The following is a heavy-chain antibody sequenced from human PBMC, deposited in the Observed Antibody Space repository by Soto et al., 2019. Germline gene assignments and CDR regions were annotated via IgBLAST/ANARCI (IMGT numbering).Heavy chain of an antibody. J-gene: IGHJ6*02. V-gene: IGHV3-30*18. CDR2: ISYDGSNK. Sequence: GGSLRLSCAASGFTFSSYGMHWVRQAPGKGLEWVAVISYDGSNKYYADSVKGRFTISRDNSKNTLYLQMNSLRAEDTAVYYCAKGDVGMDVWGQGTTVTVSS. CDR3: AKGDVGMDV. CDR1: GFTFSSYG.